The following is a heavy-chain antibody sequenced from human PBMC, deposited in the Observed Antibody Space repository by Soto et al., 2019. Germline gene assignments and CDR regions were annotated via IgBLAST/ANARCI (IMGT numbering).Heavy chain of an antibody. CDR1: GFTFSTYW. Sequence: EVQLVESGGGLVQPGGSLRLSCAASGFTFSTYWMNWVRQAPGKVLEWVANIKEDGSEEYYVDSVKGRFTISRDNAKNSLFLDMNSLRGEDTAVYYCARDWGAPGRGSAFGYYYHFGMDVWGQGTTVTVPS. D-gene: IGHD3-16*01. V-gene: IGHV3-7*05. CDR3: ARDWGAPGRGSAFGYYYHFGMDV. J-gene: IGHJ6*02. CDR2: IKEDGSEE.